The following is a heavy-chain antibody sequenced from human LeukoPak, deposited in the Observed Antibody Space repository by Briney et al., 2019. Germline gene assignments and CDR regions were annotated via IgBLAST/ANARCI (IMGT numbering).Heavy chain of an antibody. CDR3: ARSPSSWFDP. CDR1: GYTSPSYD. CDR2: MDPNSGNT. J-gene: IGHJ5*02. V-gene: IGHV1-8*01. Sequence: SVKVSCKASGYTSPSYDINWVRQATGQGLEWMGWMDPNSGNTGYAQKFQGRATMTRNTSISTAYMELSSLRSEDTAVYYCARSPSSWFDPWGQGTLVTVSS.